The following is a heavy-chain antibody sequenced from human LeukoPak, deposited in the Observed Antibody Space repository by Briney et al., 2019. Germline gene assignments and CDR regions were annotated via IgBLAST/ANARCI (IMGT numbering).Heavy chain of an antibody. V-gene: IGHV4-34*01. CDR2: INHSGST. CDR3: ARGRNYYVLDY. CDR1: GGSFSGYY. D-gene: IGHD3-10*02. Sequence: SETLSLTCAVYGGSFSGYYWSWIRQPPGKGLEWIGEINHSGSTNYNPSLKSRVTISVDTSKNQFSLKLSSVTAADTAVYCCARGRNYYVLDYWGQGTLVTVSS. J-gene: IGHJ4*02.